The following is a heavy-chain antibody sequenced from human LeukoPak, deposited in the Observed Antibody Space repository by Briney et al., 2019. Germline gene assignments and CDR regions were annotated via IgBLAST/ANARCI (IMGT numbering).Heavy chain of an antibody. Sequence: SETLSLTCTVSGGSISSYYWSWIRQPPGKGLEWIGYIYYSGSTNYNPSLKSRVTISVDTSKNQFSLKLSSVTAADTAVYYCARDKSLEWSSDAFDIWGQGTMVTVSS. CDR2: IYYSGST. CDR3: ARDKSLEWSSDAFDI. J-gene: IGHJ3*02. V-gene: IGHV4-59*12. CDR1: GGSISSYY. D-gene: IGHD3-3*01.